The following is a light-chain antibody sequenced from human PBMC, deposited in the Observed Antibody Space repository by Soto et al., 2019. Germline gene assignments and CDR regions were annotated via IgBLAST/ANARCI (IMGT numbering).Light chain of an antibody. CDR2: AAS. J-gene: IGKJ5*01. Sequence: DIQLTQSPSFLSASVGDRVTITCRASQGISSSLAWYQQKPAKAPKLLIYAASPLQSGVQSRFSGSGSETDLTLTISSLQPEDFATYYCQQLKTYPTTFGQGTRLEIK. CDR3: QQLKTYPTT. CDR1: QGISSS. V-gene: IGKV1-9*01.